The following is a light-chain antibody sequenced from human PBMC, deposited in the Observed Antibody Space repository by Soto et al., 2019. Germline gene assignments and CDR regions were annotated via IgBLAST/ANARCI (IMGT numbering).Light chain of an antibody. V-gene: IGKV1-5*03. CDR2: KAS. CDR1: QSISSW. J-gene: IGKJ1*01. Sequence: DIQMTQSPSTLSASLGDRVAITCPSSQSISSWLAWYQQKPGKAPKLLIYKASSLESGVPSRFSGSGSGAEFTLTISSLQPDDFATYYCQQYNSYSRTFGQGTKVDIK. CDR3: QQYNSYSRT.